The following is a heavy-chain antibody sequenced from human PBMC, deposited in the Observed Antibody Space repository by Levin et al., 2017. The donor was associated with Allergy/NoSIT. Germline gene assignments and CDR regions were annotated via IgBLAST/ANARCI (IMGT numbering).Heavy chain of an antibody. J-gene: IGHJ5*02. V-gene: IGHV4-39*01. D-gene: IGHD5-24*01. CDR3: ARHRSQDGYPTPNWFDP. CDR1: GGSISSSSYY. CDR2: IYYSGST. Sequence: PSETLSLTCTVSGGSISSSSYYWGWIRQPPGTGLEWIGSIYYSGSTYYNPSLKSRVTISVDTSKNQFSLKLSSVTAADTAVYYCARHRSQDGYPTPNWFDPWGQGTLVTVSS.